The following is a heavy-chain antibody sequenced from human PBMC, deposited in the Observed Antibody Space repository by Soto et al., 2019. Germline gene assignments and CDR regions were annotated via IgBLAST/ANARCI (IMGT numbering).Heavy chain of an antibody. V-gene: IGHV1-69*13. CDR3: ARGKGFTFGGVIVIPGYFQH. J-gene: IGHJ1*01. CDR1: GGTFSSYA. CDR2: IIPIFGTA. Sequence: SVKASCRASGGTFSSYAISWVRQAPEQGLEWMGGIIPIFGTANYAQKFQGRVTITADESTSTAYMELSSLRSKDTAVYYCARGKGFTFGGVIVIPGYFQHWGQGTLVTVSS. D-gene: IGHD3-16*02.